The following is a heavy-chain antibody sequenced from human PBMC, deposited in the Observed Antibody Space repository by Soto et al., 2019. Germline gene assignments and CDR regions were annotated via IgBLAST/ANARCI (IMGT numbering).Heavy chain of an antibody. V-gene: IGHV3-48*01. CDR1: GFTFSSYS. CDR3: AREKIAVAGTSPFRY. D-gene: IGHD6-19*01. Sequence: PGGSLRLSCAASGFTFSSYSMNWVRQAPGKGLEWVSYISSSSSTIYYADSVKGRFTISRDNAKNSLYLQMNSLRAEDTAVYYCAREKIAVAGTSPFRYWGQGTLVTVSS. CDR2: ISSSSSTI. J-gene: IGHJ4*02.